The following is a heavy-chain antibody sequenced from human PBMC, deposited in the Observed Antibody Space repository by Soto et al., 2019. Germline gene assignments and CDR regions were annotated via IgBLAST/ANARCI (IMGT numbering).Heavy chain of an antibody. CDR3: ARHLPKRSSGYGY. CDR2: IYYSGST. Sequence: PSETLSLTCTVSGGSISSYYWSWIRQPPGKGLEWIGYIYYSGSTNYNPSLKSRVTISVDTSKNQFSLKLSSVTAADTAVYYCARHLPKRSSGYGYWGQGTLVTVSS. J-gene: IGHJ4*02. V-gene: IGHV4-59*08. CDR1: GGSISSYY. D-gene: IGHD5-18*01.